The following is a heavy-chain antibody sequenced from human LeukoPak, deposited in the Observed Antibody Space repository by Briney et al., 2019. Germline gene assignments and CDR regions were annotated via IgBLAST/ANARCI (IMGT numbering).Heavy chain of an antibody. CDR2: IYPGDSDT. CDR1: GYXFTTYW. J-gene: IGHJ4*02. Sequence: GESLKISCSVSGYXFTTYWICWVRQMPGKGLEWMGIIYPGDSDTRYNPSFQGQVTISADKSISTAYLQWSSLKASDTAMYYCARRFCYGHADYWGQGNLVTVSS. CDR3: ARRFCYGHADY. V-gene: IGHV5-51*01. D-gene: IGHD2-2*01.